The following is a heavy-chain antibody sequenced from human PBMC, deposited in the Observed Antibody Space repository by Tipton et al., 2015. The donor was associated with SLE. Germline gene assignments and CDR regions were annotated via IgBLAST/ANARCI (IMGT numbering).Heavy chain of an antibody. CDR3: AGAWQGYCSGGTCYVLDY. D-gene: IGHD2-15*01. CDR1: GDSISSYSYY. Sequence: TLSLTCTVSGDSISSYSYYWGWIRQPPRKGLEWIGYISYSETTNYNPSLKSRVTISVDTSKNQFSLKLRSVTAADTAVYYCAGAWQGYCSGGTCYVLDYWGQGTLVTVSS. V-gene: IGHV4-61*01. J-gene: IGHJ4*02. CDR2: ISYSETT.